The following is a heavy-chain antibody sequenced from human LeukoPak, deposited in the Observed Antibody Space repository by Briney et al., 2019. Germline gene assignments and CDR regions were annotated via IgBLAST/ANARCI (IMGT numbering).Heavy chain of an antibody. Sequence: ASVKVSCKAAGYTFTSYGISWVRQAPGQGLEWMVWISAYNGNTNYAQKLQGRVTMTTDTSTSKVYMELRSLRSDDTAVYYCARGGLYCSSTSCYGIEYWGQGTLVTVSS. CDR2: ISAYNGNT. CDR3: ARGGLYCSSTSCYGIEY. J-gene: IGHJ4*02. V-gene: IGHV1-18*04. CDR1: GYTFTSYG. D-gene: IGHD2-2*01.